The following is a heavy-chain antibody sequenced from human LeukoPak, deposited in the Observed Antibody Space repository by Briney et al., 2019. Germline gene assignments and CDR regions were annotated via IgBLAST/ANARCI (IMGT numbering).Heavy chain of an antibody. CDR1: GGSFSGYY. D-gene: IGHD3-22*01. V-gene: IGHV4-34*01. Sequence: PSETLSLTCAVYGGSFSGYYWSWIRQPPGKGLEWIGEINHSGSTNYNPSLKSRVTISVDTSKNQFSLKLSSVTAADTAVYYCARFKSGVVVTRPLYYYGMDVWGQGTTVTVSS. J-gene: IGHJ6*02. CDR2: INHSGST. CDR3: ARFKSGVVVTRPLYYYGMDV.